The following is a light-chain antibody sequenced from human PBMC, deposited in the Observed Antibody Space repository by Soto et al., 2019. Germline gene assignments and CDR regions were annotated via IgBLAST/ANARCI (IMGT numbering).Light chain of an antibody. Sequence: QSLLTLPASVSGSPGQSITISCTGTSSDVGAYTSVSWYQQHPGKAPKLIIYEVSNRPPGVSTRFSGSKSASTASLTISGLQADDEADYYCQSYDSSLSAYVFGTGTKVTVL. CDR1: SSDVGAYTS. J-gene: IGLJ1*01. V-gene: IGLV2-14*01. CDR3: QSYDSSLSAYV. CDR2: EVS.